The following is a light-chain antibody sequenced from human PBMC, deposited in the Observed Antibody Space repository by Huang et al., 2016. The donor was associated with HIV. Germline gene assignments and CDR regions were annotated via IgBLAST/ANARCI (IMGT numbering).Light chain of an antibody. V-gene: IGKV4-1*01. CDR1: QNILYKSNNQNF. Sequence: DIVMTQSPDSLSLSLGERATINCKSSQNILYKSNNQNFLTWYQQKPVQPPKLLIYWASTRESGVPARFSGSGSATDCNLTINSLQSEDVAVYYCQQCYTPPYTFGQGTKVEI. J-gene: IGKJ2*01. CDR3: QQCYTPPYT. CDR2: WAS.